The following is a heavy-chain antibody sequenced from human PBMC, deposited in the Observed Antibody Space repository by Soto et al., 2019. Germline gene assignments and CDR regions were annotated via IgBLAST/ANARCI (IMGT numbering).Heavy chain of an antibody. CDR1: GGSFSGYY. J-gene: IGHJ4*02. Sequence: SETLSLTCAVYGGSFSGYYWSWIRQPPGKGLEWIGEINHSGSTNYNPSLKSRVTISVDTSKNQFSLKLSSVTAADTAVYYCARGFKQWLIQAYDYWGQGTLVTVSA. V-gene: IGHV4-34*01. D-gene: IGHD6-19*01. CDR2: INHSGST. CDR3: ARGFKQWLIQAYDY.